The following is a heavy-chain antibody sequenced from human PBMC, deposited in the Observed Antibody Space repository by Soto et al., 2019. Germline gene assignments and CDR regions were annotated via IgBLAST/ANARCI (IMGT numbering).Heavy chain of an antibody. V-gene: IGHV1-18*01. D-gene: IGHD1-26*01. Sequence: QVHLVQSGGEVKKPGASVRVSCKTSGYRFSDYGISWVRQAPGQGLEWLGWITPYNGNTNFAQNFQGRVTVTTATSPSTAFMELRSLRPDATAIYLCARAMGLRLLAFALAFWGQGTLVTVSS. CDR3: ARAMGLRLLAFALAF. CDR1: GYRFSDYG. CDR2: ITPYNGNT. J-gene: IGHJ4*02.